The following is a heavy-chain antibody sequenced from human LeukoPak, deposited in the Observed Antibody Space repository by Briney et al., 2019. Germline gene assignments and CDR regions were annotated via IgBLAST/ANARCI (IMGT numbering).Heavy chain of an antibody. CDR3: ARVPLNYGDYRYFDY. CDR2: IYHSGST. D-gene: IGHD4-17*01. V-gene: IGHV4-38-2*02. CDR1: GYSISSGYY. J-gene: IGHJ4*02. Sequence: PSETLSLTCTVSGYSISSGYYWGWIRQPPGKGLEWIGSIYHSGSTYYNPSLKSRVTISVDTSKNQFSLKLSSVTAADTAVYYCARVPLNYGDYRYFDYWGQGTLVPVSS.